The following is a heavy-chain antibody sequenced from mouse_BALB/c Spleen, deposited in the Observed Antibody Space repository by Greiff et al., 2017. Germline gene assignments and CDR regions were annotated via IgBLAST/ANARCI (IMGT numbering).Heavy chain of an antibody. D-gene: IGHD2-14*01. CDR2: ISDGGSYT. J-gene: IGHJ4*01. CDR3: ARARGKVRDAMDY. Sequence: DVMLVESGGGLVKPGGSLKLSCAASGFTFSDYYMYWVRQTPEKRLEWVATISDGGSYTYYPDSVKGRCTISRDNAKNTLYLQMSSLKSEDTAMYDCARARGKVRDAMDYWGQGTSVTVSS. V-gene: IGHV5-4*02. CDR1: GFTFSDYY.